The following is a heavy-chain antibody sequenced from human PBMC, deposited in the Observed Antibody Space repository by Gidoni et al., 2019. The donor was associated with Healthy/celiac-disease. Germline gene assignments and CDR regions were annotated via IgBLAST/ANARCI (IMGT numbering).Heavy chain of an antibody. Sequence: EVQPLDSGRGLVQSGWSLRLSCAASGFTFSSYAMSWVRQAPGKGLEWVSAISGSGGSTYYADSVKSRFTIYRDNSKNTLYLQMNSLRAEDTAVYYCAKEGEYSSSSQIYYFDYWGQGTLVTVSS. CDR1: GFTFSSYA. D-gene: IGHD6-6*01. J-gene: IGHJ4*02. CDR3: AKEGEYSSSSQIYYFDY. CDR2: ISGSGGST. V-gene: IGHV3-23*01.